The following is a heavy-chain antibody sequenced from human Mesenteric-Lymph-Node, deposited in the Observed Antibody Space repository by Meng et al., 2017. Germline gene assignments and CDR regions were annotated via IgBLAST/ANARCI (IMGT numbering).Heavy chain of an antibody. CDR2: ISGTGIST. J-gene: IGHJ4*02. Sequence: GESLKISCAASGFPFSFYSMSWVRQAPGKGLEWVSSISGTGISTFYSNSVKGRLTISRDNSKNTVYLHLNSLRVEDTAVFYCVKDRPVFDSYDISCSLFDSWGQGALVTVSS. CDR3: VKDRPVFDSYDISCSLFDS. D-gene: IGHD3-22*01. V-gene: IGHV3-23*01. CDR1: GFPFSFYS.